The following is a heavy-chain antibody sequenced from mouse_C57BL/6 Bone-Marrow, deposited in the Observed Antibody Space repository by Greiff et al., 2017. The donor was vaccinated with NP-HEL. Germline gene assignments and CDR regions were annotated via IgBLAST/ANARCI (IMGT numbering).Heavy chain of an antibody. Sequence: EVQLQESGGGLVKPGGSLKLSCAASGFTFSDYGMHWVRQAPEKGLEWVAYISSGSSTIYYADTVKGRFTISRDNAKNTLFLQMTSLRSEDTAMYYCARRTGEDWYFDVWGTGTTVTVSS. D-gene: IGHD2-13*01. V-gene: IGHV5-17*01. CDR3: ARRTGEDWYFDV. CDR1: GFTFSDYG. CDR2: ISSGSSTI. J-gene: IGHJ1*03.